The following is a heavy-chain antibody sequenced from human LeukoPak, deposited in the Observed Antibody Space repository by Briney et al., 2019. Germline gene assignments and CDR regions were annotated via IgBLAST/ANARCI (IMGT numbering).Heavy chain of an antibody. J-gene: IGHJ4*02. CDR3: AKDLAAAGIFDY. CDR2: IWYDGSNK. CDR1: GFTFXSYX. Sequence: GFTFXSYXXHWVRQARGKGXXGGAVIWYDGSNKYCADSVKGRFTISRDNSKNTLYLQMNSLRAEDTAVYYCAKDLAAAGIFDYWGQGTLVTVSS. V-gene: IGHV3-33*06. D-gene: IGHD6-13*01.